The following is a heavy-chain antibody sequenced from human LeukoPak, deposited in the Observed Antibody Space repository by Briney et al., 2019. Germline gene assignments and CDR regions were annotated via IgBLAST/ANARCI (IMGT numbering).Heavy chain of an antibody. J-gene: IGHJ4*02. CDR1: GFTFSSYS. CDR2: ISSSSSTI. V-gene: IGHV3-48*01. D-gene: IGHD5-12*01. CDR3: ARVGGYDFLDY. Sequence: GGSLRLSCAASGFTFSSYSMNWVRQGPGKGLEWVSYISSSSSTIYYADSVKGRFTISRDNAKNSLYLQMNSLRAEDTAVYYCARVGGYDFLDYWGQGTLVTVSS.